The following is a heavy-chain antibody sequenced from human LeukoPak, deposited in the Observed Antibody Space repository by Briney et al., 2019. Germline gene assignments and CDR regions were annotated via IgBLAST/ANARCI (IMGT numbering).Heavy chain of an antibody. J-gene: IGHJ4*02. D-gene: IGHD6-13*01. CDR3: ATITAAGNEEFDY. CDR1: GGSFSGYC. Sequence: SETLSLTCAVYGGSFSGYCWSWIRQPPGKGLEWIGEINHSGSTNYNPSLKSRVTISVDTSKNQFSLKLSSVTAADTAVYYCATITAAGNEEFDYWGQGTLVTVSS. V-gene: IGHV4-34*01. CDR2: INHSGST.